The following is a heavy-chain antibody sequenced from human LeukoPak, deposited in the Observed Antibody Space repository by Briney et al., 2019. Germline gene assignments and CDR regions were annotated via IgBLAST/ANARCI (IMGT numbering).Heavy chain of an antibody. D-gene: IGHD3-9*01. CDR1: GGSFSGYY. CDR3: ARGRPYYDILTGYKTSHFDY. Sequence: DPSETLSLTCVVYGGSFSGYYWSWIRQPPGKGLEWIGEINHSGSTNYNPSLKSRVTISVDTSKNQFSLKLSSVTAADTAVYYCARGRPYYDILTGYKTSHFDYWGQGTLVTVSS. V-gene: IGHV4-34*01. CDR2: INHSGST. J-gene: IGHJ4*02.